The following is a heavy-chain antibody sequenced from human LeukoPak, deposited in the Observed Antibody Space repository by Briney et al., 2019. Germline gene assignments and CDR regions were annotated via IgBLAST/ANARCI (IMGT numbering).Heavy chain of an antibody. D-gene: IGHD4-17*01. CDR3: ARLGDYREY. CDR2: IYHSGST. J-gene: IGHJ4*02. V-gene: IGHV4-38-2*01. CDR1: GYSISSGHY. Sequence: SETLSLTCAVSGYSISSGHYWGWIRQPPGKGLEWIGSIYHSGSTYYNPSLKSRVTISVDTSKNQFSLKLSSVTAADTAVYYCARLGDYREYWGQGTLVTVSS.